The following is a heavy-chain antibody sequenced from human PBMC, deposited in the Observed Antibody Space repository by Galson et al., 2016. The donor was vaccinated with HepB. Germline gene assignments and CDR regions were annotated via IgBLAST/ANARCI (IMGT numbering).Heavy chain of an antibody. D-gene: IGHD4-17*01. Sequence: PPGRGLQWLGSIYHSGTMYSKPSLKSRVTISVDTSKNQFSLKLSSVTAADTAVYYCARDDYGDYGAFDFWGQGTLVTVSS. V-gene: IGHV4-38-2*02. J-gene: IGHJ3*01. CDR3: ARDDYGDYGAFDF. CDR2: IYHSGTM.